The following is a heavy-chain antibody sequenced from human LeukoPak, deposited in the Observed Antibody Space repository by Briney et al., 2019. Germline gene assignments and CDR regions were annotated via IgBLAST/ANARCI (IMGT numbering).Heavy chain of an antibody. CDR3: ARVGSSSWYYFDY. D-gene: IGHD6-13*01. CDR1: GDSVRRGHYY. J-gene: IGHJ4*02. V-gene: IGHV4-61*01. CDR2: IYYSGST. Sequence: HPSDTLSLTCPVSGDSVRRGHYYWSWIRQPPGKGLEWIGYIYYSGSTNYNPSLKSRVTISVDTSKNQFSLKLSSVTAADTAVYYCARVGSSSWYYFDYGGQGTLVTVS.